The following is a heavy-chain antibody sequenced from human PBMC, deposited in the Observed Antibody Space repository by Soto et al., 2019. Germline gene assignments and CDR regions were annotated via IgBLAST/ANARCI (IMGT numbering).Heavy chain of an antibody. CDR1: GFAFSSYA. Sequence: GVSLRLSGAASGFAFSSYAMSWVRQDPGKGMEWVSTMSRRGDRTNCPDCVKGRFTISRDNSKDTRYLQMNSLRAEDTAVYYCAKELPAYNYDPDAFDIWGQGTMVTVSS. D-gene: IGHD5-18*01. V-gene: IGHV3-23*01. J-gene: IGHJ3*02. CDR3: AKELPAYNYDPDAFDI. CDR2: MSRRGDRT.